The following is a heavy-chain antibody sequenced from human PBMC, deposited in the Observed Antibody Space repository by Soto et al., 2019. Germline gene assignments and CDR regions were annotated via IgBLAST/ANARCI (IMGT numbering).Heavy chain of an antibody. CDR2: IYYSGST. CDR1: GGSISSYY. J-gene: IGHJ6*03. CDR3: ARHRLRETTPPYMDV. D-gene: IGHD3-16*01. V-gene: IGHV4-59*08. Sequence: SETLSLTCTVSGGSISSYYWSWIRQPPGKGLEWIGYIYYSGSTNYNPSLKSRVTISVDTSKNQFSLKLSSVTAADTAVYYCARHRLRETTPPYMDVWGKGTTVTVSS.